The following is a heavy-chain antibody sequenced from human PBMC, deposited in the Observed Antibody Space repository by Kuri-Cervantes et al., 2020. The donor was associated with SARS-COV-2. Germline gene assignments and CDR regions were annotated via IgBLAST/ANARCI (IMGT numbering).Heavy chain of an antibody. V-gene: IGHV3-23*01. CDR3: ARDRIAAAGDYYYYMDV. CDR1: GFTFSSYA. Sequence: GESLKISCAASGFTFSSYAMSWVRQAPGKGLEWVSAISGSGGSTYYADSVKGRFTISRDNSKNTLYLQMNSLRAGDTAVYYCARDRIAAAGDYYYYMDVWGKGTTVTVSS. D-gene: IGHD6-13*01. CDR2: ISGSGGST. J-gene: IGHJ6*03.